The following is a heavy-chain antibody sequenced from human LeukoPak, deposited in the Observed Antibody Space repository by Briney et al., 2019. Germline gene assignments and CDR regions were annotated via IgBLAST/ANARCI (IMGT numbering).Heavy chain of an antibody. CDR1: GYTFTSYD. CDR2: MNPNSGNT. Sequence: GASVKVSCKASGYTFTSYDINWVRQATGQGLEWMGWMNPNSGNTGYAQTFQGRVTMTRNTSISTAYMELSSLRSEDTAVYYCASGFRRVGATDSFDYWGQGTPVTVSS. J-gene: IGHJ4*02. V-gene: IGHV1-8*01. CDR3: ASGFRRVGATDSFDY. D-gene: IGHD1-26*01.